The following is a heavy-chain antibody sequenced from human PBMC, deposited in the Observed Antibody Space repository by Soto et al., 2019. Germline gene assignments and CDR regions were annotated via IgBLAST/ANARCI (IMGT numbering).Heavy chain of an antibody. Sequence: PGESQRIACTVSGYSVTTYWIGFVRHMPGKGLEWMGIIYPGDSDIKYSPSFQGQVSISVDKSISTAYLQWSSLKASDTAMYFCAKTRGYSYGFLPPDFDYWGQGTLVTVSS. J-gene: IGHJ4*02. CDR2: IYPGDSDI. CDR1: GYSVTTYW. CDR3: AKTRGYSYGFLPPDFDY. V-gene: IGHV5-51*01. D-gene: IGHD5-18*01.